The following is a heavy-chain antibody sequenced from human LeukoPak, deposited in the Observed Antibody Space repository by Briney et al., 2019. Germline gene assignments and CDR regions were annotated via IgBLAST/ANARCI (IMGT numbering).Heavy chain of an antibody. J-gene: IGHJ4*02. Sequence: SETLSLTCTVSGGSISSYYWSWIRQPPGKGLKWIGYIYYSGSTNYNPSLKSRVTISVDTSKNQFSLKLSSVTAADTAVYYCARWKEGYSSSWVDYWGQGTLVTVSS. CDR3: ARWKEGYSSSWVDY. CDR2: IYYSGST. D-gene: IGHD6-13*01. CDR1: GGSISSYY. V-gene: IGHV4-59*13.